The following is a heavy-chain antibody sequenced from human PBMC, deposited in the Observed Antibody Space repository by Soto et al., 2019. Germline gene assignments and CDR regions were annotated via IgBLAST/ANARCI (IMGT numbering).Heavy chain of an antibody. CDR2: ISAYNGNT. Sequence: ASVKVSCKASGGTFSSYAISWVRQAPGQGLEWMGWISAYNGNTNYAQKLQGRVTMTTDTSTSTAYMELRSLRSDDTAVYYCARDGYNHDWFAPWGQGTMVTVSS. J-gene: IGHJ5*02. D-gene: IGHD5-12*01. V-gene: IGHV1-18*01. CDR3: ARDGYNHDWFAP. CDR1: GGTFSSYA.